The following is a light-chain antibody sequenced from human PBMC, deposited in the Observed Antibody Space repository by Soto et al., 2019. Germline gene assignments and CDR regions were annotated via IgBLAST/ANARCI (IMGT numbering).Light chain of an antibody. CDR2: GAS. Sequence: EIVLTQSPGTLSLSPGERATFSCRASQSGSSNYLAWYQQKPGQAPRLLIYGASSRATGIPDRFSGSGSGTDFTLTISRLEPEDFAVYYCQQYGSSPWTFGQGTKVDIK. CDR3: QQYGSSPWT. J-gene: IGKJ1*01. CDR1: QSGSSNY. V-gene: IGKV3-20*01.